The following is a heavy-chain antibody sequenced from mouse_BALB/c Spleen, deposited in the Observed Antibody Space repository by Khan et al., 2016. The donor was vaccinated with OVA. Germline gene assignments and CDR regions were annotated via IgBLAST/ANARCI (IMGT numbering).Heavy chain of an antibody. CDR1: GYSFTSYW. V-gene: IGHV1-74*01. CDR2: IHPSDSET. Sequence: QLQQSGAEVLRPGVSIKLSCEASGYSFTSYWMNWVKQRPGQGLEWIGMIHPSDSETRLNQRFKDKATLTVSTSSSTAYMQLNSPTSEDSAVYYCARSSYAMDYWGQGTSVTVSS. J-gene: IGHJ4*01. CDR3: ARSSYAMDY.